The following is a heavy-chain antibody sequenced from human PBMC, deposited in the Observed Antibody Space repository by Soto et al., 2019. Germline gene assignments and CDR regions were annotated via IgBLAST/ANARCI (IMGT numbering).Heavy chain of an antibody. CDR3: ARTSAAGKNYYAMDV. V-gene: IGHV5-51*01. Sequence: GESLKISCKGSGYNFTNYWIGWVRQMPGKGLESMGIIYPGDSDTRYSPSFQGQVTILADKSISTAYLQWSSLKASDTAMYYCARTSAAGKNYYAMDVWGQGTTVTVSS. J-gene: IGHJ6*02. CDR2: IYPGDSDT. CDR1: GYNFTNYW. D-gene: IGHD6-13*01.